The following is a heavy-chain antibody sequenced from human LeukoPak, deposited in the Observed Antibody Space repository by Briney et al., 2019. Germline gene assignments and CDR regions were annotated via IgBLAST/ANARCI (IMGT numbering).Heavy chain of an antibody. J-gene: IGHJ4*02. D-gene: IGHD6-6*01. CDR1: GYIFISYW. V-gene: IGHV5-51*01. CDR3: VRFLRYSSSSGDY. CDR2: IYPGDSET. Sequence: TGASPQISCKVSGYIFISYWIGWVRQLPGKGLGWVGIIYPGDSETRYSPSFQGQVTISVDKSISTAYLQWSSLRASDTAMYYCVRFLRYSSSSGDYWGQGTLVTVSS.